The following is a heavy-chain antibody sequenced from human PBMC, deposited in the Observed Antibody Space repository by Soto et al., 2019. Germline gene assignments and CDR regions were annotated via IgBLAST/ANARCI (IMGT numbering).Heavy chain of an antibody. CDR2: INHSGST. CDR3: ARGYNWNYFRYNCFDP. J-gene: IGHJ5*02. CDR1: GGSFSGYY. V-gene: IGHV4-34*01. Sequence: SETLSLTCAVYGGSFSGYYWSWIRQPPGKGLEWIGEINHSGSTNYNPPLKSRVTISVDTSKNQFSLKLSSVTAADTAVYYCARGYNWNYFRYNCFDPWGQGTLVTVSS. D-gene: IGHD1-7*01.